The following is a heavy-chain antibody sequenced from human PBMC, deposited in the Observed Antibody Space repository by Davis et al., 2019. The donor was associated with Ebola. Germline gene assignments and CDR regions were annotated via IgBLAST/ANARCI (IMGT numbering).Heavy chain of an antibody. CDR2: IIPTFGTA. CDR1: GGTFSSYA. V-gene: IGHV1-69*13. Sequence: SVKVSCKASGGTFSSYAISWVRQAPGQGLEWMGGIIPTFGTASYAQKFQGRVTITADESTSTAYMELNSLTSEDTAVYYCARGPSVATAHYFDYWGQGTLVTVSS. D-gene: IGHD2-21*02. J-gene: IGHJ4*02. CDR3: ARGPSVATAHYFDY.